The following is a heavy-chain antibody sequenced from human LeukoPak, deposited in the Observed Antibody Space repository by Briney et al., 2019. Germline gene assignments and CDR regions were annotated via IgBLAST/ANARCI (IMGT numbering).Heavy chain of an antibody. D-gene: IGHD5-18*01. CDR2: ISWNSGSI. CDR3: AKDIGYSYGCFDY. V-gene: IGHV3-9*01. J-gene: IGHJ4*02. CDR1: GFTFDDYA. Sequence: PGGSLRLSCAASGFTFDDYAMHWVRQAPGKGLEWVSGISWNSGSIGYADSVKGRFTISRDNAKNSLYLQMNSLRAEDTALYYCAKDIGYSYGCFDYWGQGTLVTVSS.